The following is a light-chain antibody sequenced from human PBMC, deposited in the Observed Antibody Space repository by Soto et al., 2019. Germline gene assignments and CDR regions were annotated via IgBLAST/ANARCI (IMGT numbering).Light chain of an antibody. CDR2: TDN. Sequence: QSVLTQPPSASGTPGQTVTISCSGSTPNIGSNTVNWYRQVPGTAPKLLIYTDNQRPSGVPDRFSGSRSGTSASLAISGLQSEDEADYSCATWDHSLRGWVFGGGTKVTVL. CDR1: TPNIGSNT. V-gene: IGLV1-44*01. CDR3: ATWDHSLRGWV. J-gene: IGLJ3*02.